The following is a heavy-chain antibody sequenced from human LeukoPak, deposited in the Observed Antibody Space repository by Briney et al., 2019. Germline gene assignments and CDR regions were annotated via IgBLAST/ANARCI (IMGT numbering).Heavy chain of an antibody. CDR3: AKTAPYGSGSYYADY. CDR2: ISGSGGST. CDR1: GLSVFTNY. J-gene: IGHJ4*02. Sequence: GGSLRLSCAASGLSVFTNYMSWVRQAPGKGLEWVSAISGSGGSTYYADSVKGRFTISRDNSKNTLYLQMNSLRAEDTAVYYCAKTAPYGSGSYYADYWGQGTLVTVSS. V-gene: IGHV3-23*01. D-gene: IGHD3-10*01.